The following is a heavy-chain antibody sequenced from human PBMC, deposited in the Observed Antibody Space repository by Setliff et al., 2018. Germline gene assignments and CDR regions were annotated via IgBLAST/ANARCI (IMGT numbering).Heavy chain of an antibody. CDR2: IKEDGSQR. D-gene: IGHD1-26*01. CDR3: AKEPGELHAFDI. V-gene: IGHV3-7*01. Sequence: PGGSLRLSCAASGFDFKTHWMDWARQAPGEGLEWVANIKEDGSQRNYVDAVRGRVTVSRDNARNLLYLQMNSLRDEDTAVYYCAKEPGELHAFDIWGQGTMVT. J-gene: IGHJ3*02. CDR1: GFDFKTHW.